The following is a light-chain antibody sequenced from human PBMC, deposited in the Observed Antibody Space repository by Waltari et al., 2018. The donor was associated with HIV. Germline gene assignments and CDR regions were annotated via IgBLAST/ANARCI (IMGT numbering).Light chain of an antibody. CDR3: QSSDSTLSGSV. Sequence: QSVLTQPPSVSGAPGPRVPLSCTGSNPNIGPHDVHWYQQFPGTAPQLLIYTTNSRPSGVPDRFSGSKSGTSASLAITGLQSEDEADYFCQSSDSTLSGSVFGGGTKLTVL. CDR2: TTN. V-gene: IGLV1-40*01. J-gene: IGLJ2*01. CDR1: NPNIGPHD.